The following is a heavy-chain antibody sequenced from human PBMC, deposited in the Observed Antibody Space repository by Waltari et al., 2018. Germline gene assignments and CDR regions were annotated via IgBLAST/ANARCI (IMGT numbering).Heavy chain of an antibody. D-gene: IGHD3-10*01. J-gene: IGHJ6*02. CDR2: IWYDGTNK. Sequence: QVQLVESGGTVVQPGGSLRLSCAASGFSFTSYGMPWVRQAPGKGLEWVAVIWYDGTNKDYADSVKGRFTISRDTSNNTLYLQMTSLGVEDTAVYYCARDRWQLLSDYYGMDVWGQGTTVTVSS. CDR1: GFSFTSYG. V-gene: IGHV3-33*01. CDR3: ARDRWQLLSDYYGMDV.